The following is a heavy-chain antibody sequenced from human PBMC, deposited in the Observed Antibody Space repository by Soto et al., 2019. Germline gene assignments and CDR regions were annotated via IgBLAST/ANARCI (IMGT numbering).Heavy chain of an antibody. CDR2: MNPNSGNT. J-gene: IGHJ4*02. CDR3: ARATGGSGSYYNSFSYFDY. CDR1: GYTFTSYD. Sequence: VASVKVSCKASGYTFTSYDINWVRQATGQGLEWMGWMNPNSGNTGYAQKFQGRVTMTRNTSISTAYMELSSLRSEDTAVYYCARATGGSGSYYNSFSYFDYWGQGTLVTVSS. V-gene: IGHV1-8*01. D-gene: IGHD3-10*01.